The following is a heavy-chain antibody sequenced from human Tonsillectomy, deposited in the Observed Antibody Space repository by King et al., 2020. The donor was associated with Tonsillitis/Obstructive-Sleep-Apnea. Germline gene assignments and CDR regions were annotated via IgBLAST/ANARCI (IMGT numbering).Heavy chain of an antibody. CDR2: ISYDGSNK. CDR3: ARAPGGDCSSTSGYSRGYCSGGSCPGAFDI. V-gene: IGHV3-30*01. J-gene: IGHJ3*02. Sequence: VQLVESGGGVVQPGRSLRLSCAASGFTFSTYAMHWVRQAPGKGLEWVAVISYDGSNKYYADSVKGRFTISRDNSKNTLYLQMNSLRAEDTAVYYCARAPGGDCSSTSGYSRGYCSGGSCPGAFDIWGQGTMVTVSS. D-gene: IGHD2-15*01. CDR1: GFTFSTYA.